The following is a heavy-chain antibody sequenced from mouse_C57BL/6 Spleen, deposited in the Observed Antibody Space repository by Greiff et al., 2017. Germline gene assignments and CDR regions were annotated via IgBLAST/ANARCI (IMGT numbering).Heavy chain of an antibody. CDR1: GFTFSDYY. D-gene: IGHD1-1*01. CDR3: ATLRGYVDV. CDR2: INYDGSST. Sequence: EVKLVESEGGLVQPGSSMKLSCTASGFTFSDYYMAWVRQVPEKGLEWVANINYDGSSTYYLDSLKSRFIISRDNAKNILYLQMSSLKSEDTATYYCATLRGYVDVWGTGTTVTVSS. J-gene: IGHJ1*03. V-gene: IGHV5-16*01.